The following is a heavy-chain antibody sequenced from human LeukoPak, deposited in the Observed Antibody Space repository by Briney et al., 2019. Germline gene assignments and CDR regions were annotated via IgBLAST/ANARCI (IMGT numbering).Heavy chain of an antibody. Sequence: LPGGSLRLSCAASGFTFSTYTMYGVRHPPGKRLEWVSIIGNNGGGIHYADSVKGRFTISRDNFKNALYLQMNSLRVEDTAVYYCAIDPNWGTHSWGQGVLVTVSS. D-gene: IGHD7-27*01. CDR1: GFTFSTYT. J-gene: IGHJ4*02. CDR2: IGNNGGGI. CDR3: AIDPNWGTHS. V-gene: IGHV3-23*01.